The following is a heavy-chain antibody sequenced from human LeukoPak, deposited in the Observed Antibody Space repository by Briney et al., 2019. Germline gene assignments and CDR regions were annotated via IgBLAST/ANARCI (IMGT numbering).Heavy chain of an antibody. V-gene: IGHV1-18*01. D-gene: IGHD3-16*01. J-gene: IGHJ4*02. CDR3: SREGGLY. Sequence: ASVKVSCKASGYTFTSYGISWMRQAPGQGLEWVGWISTYNGNTDYPQKLQGRVTLTTDTSTSTAYMELRSLRSDDTAVYYCSREGGLYWGQGTLVTVSS. CDR1: GYTFTSYG. CDR2: ISTYNGNT.